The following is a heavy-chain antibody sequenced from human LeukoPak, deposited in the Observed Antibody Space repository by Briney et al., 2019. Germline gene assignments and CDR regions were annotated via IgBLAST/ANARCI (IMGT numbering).Heavy chain of an antibody. CDR1: GGSFSGYY. V-gene: IGHV4-34*01. CDR2: INHSGST. Sequence: PSETLSLTCAVYGGSFSGYYWSWIRQPPGKGLEWIGEINHSGSTNYNPSLKSRVTISVDTSKNQFSLKLSSVTAADTAVYYCARGRDLVVVPAAATLGFDYWGQGTLVTVSS. J-gene: IGHJ4*02. CDR3: ARGRDLVVVPAAATLGFDY. D-gene: IGHD2-2*01.